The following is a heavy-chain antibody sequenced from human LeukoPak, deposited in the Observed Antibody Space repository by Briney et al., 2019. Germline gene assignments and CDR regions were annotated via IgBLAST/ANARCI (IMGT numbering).Heavy chain of an antibody. D-gene: IGHD4-17*01. CDR3: ARLGLRDVNTVTDDYFDY. Sequence: ASVKVSCKTSGYSFRSHGISWVRQAPGQGLEWMGWISGYTVYTGYAQTLQGRITMTTDTSTSTAYMELRSLIPDDTAVYYCARLGLRDVNTVTDDYFDYWGQGTLVTVSS. CDR2: ISGYTVYT. V-gene: IGHV1-18*01. J-gene: IGHJ4*02. CDR1: GYSFRSHG.